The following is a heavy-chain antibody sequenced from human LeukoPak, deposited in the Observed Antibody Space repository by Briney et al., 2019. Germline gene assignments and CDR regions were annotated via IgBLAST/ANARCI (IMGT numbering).Heavy chain of an antibody. J-gene: IGHJ4*02. D-gene: IGHD2-21*01. CDR2: ISSSSSYT. V-gene: IGHV3-11*06. Sequence: GGPLRLSCAASGFTFSDYYMSWIRQAPGKGLEWVSYISSSSSYTNYADSVKGRFTISRDNAKNSLYLQMGSLRADDMALYYCARVSNNYCVDYWGQGTLVTVSS. CDR3: ARVSNNYCVDY. CDR1: GFTFSDYY.